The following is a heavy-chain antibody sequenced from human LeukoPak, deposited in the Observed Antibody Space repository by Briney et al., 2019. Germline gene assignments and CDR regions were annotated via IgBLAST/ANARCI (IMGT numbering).Heavy chain of an antibody. D-gene: IGHD2-15*01. V-gene: IGHV3-21*01. CDR2: ISSSSSYI. J-gene: IGHJ4*02. CDR1: GFTFSSYS. CDR3: TRDRRQREYCSGGSCYSGRYFDY. Sequence: GGSLRLSCAASGFTFSSYSMNWVRQAPGKGLEWVSSISSSSSYIYYADSVKGRFTISRDNAKNSLYLQMNSLRAEDTAVYYCTRDRRQREYCSGGSCYSGRYFDYWGQGTLVTVSS.